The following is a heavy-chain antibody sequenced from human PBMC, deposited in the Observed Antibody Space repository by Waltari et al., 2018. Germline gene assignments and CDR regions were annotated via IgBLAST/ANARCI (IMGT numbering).Heavy chain of an antibody. J-gene: IGHJ4*02. CDR2: IKLAGIST. D-gene: IGHD3-9*01. CDR3: TTDLTGYSDY. CDR1: GFTFSHYW. V-gene: IGHV3-74*01. Sequence: EVQLVESGGGLLQPGGSLRLYCAASGFTFSHYWMHWVGQPPGKGLVWVSRIKLAGISTTYADSVKCRFTISRDNAKNTLYMQMNSLRAEDTAVYYCTTDLTGYSDYWGQGTLVTVSS.